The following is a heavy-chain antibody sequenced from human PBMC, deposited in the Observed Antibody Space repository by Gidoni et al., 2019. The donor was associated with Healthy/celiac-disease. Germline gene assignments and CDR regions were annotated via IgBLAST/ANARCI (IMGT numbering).Heavy chain of an antibody. CDR1: GLTFSSYA. J-gene: IGHJ4*02. V-gene: IGHV3-23*01. Sequence: EVQLLDSGGGLVQPGGSLSLSCAASGLTFSSYAMSWVRQAPGKGPEWVSAISGSGGSTYYADSVKGRFTISRDNSKNTLYLQMNSLRAEDTAVYYCAKGGLHLGELSRYFDYWGQGTLVTVSS. CDR2: ISGSGGST. D-gene: IGHD3-16*02. CDR3: AKGGLHLGELSRYFDY.